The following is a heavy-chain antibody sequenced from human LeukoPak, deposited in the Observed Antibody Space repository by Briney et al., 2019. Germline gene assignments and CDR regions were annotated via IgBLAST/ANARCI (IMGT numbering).Heavy chain of an antibody. Sequence: GESLKISCKGSGYSLTSYWIGWVRQMPGKGLEWMGVIYPGDSDTRYSPSFQGHVTISADESIGTAYLQWSSLKPSDTAMYYCARRIAIFGDGNWFDFWGQGTLVTVSS. J-gene: IGHJ5*01. CDR3: ARRIAIFGDGNWFDF. V-gene: IGHV5-51*01. CDR1: GYSLTSYW. D-gene: IGHD3-3*01. CDR2: IYPGDSDT.